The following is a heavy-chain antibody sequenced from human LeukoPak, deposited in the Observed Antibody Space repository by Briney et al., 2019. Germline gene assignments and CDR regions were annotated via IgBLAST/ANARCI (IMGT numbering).Heavy chain of an antibody. D-gene: IGHD2-2*01. CDR2: IYYSGST. V-gene: IGHV4-59*01. CDR1: GGSISSYY. Sequence: PSETLSLTCTVSGGSISSYYWSWIQQPPGKGLEWIGYIYYSGSTNYNPSLKSRVTISVDTSKNQFSLKLSSVTAADTAVYYCASYCSSTSCHGFQHWGQGTLVTVSS. CDR3: ASYCSSTSCHGFQH. J-gene: IGHJ1*01.